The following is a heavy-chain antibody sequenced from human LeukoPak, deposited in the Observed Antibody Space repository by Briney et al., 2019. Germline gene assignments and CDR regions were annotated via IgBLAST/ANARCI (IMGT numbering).Heavy chain of an antibody. J-gene: IGHJ3*02. V-gene: IGHV4-59*01. CDR3: ARHRNSGGTDAFDI. D-gene: IGHD2-15*01. CDR1: GGSISSYY. CDR2: IYYSGCT. Sequence: SETLSLTCIVSGGSISSYYWSWIRQPPGKGLEWIGYIYYSGCTHCNPSLKSRVTISVATSKNQFSLQLNSVTAADTAVYYCARHRNSGGTDAFDIWGQGTMVTVSS.